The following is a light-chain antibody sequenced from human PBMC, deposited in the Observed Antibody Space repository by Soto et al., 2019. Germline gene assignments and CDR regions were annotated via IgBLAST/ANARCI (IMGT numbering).Light chain of an antibody. CDR2: EVS. CDR1: SSDVGNDNF. Sequence: QSVLTQPASVSGSPGQSITISCTGTSSDVGNDNFVSWYQHHPGKAPKLIIYEVSYRPSGVSHRFSGSKSGSTGSLTISGLQSEDEADYYCSSYATINTLLFVFGNGTKVTVL. V-gene: IGLV2-14*01. CDR3: SSYATINTLLFV. J-gene: IGLJ1*01.